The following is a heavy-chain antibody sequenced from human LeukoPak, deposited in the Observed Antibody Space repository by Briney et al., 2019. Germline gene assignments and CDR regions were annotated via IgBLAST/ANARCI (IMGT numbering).Heavy chain of an antibody. J-gene: IGHJ6*02. CDR2: IYTSGST. V-gene: IGHV4-61*02. Sequence: SETLSLTCAVSGGSISSGGYSWSWIRQPAGKGLEWIGRIYTSGSTNYNPSLKSRVTMSVDTSKNQFSLKLSSVTAADTAVYYCASHSVAFYGMDVWGQGTTVTVSS. CDR1: GGSISSGGYS. D-gene: IGHD2-15*01. CDR3: ASHSVAFYGMDV.